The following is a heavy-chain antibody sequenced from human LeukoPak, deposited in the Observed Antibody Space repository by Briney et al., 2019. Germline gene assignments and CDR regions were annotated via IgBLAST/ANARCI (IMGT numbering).Heavy chain of an antibody. CDR1: GFTFSFCW. J-gene: IGHJ4*02. Sequence: GGSLRLSCGASGFTFSFCWMTWVRQAPGKGLEWVANIKQDGSEKYYVDSVKGRFTISRDNAKNSLYLQMNSLRAEDTAVYYCARDPPYGDYTDYWGQGTLVTVSS. D-gene: IGHD4-17*01. CDR2: IKQDGSEK. V-gene: IGHV3-7*01. CDR3: ARDPPYGDYTDY.